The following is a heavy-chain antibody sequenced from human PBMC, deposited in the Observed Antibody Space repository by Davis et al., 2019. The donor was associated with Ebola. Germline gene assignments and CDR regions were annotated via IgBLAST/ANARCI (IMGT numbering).Heavy chain of an antibody. Sequence: PRGSLRLSCAASGFTATRNYMSRVRQAPGKGMEWVSAIYSGGSTYYADSVKGRFTISRDNSKNTLYLQMNSLRAEDTAVYYCARDDRAIAARPLDWGQGTLVTVSS. D-gene: IGHD6-6*01. V-gene: IGHV3-53*01. CDR2: IYSGGST. J-gene: IGHJ4*02. CDR1: GFTATRNY. CDR3: ARDDRAIAARPLD.